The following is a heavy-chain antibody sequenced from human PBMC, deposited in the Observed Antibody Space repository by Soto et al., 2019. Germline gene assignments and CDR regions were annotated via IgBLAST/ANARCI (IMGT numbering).Heavy chain of an antibody. CDR2: ISGSGTST. CDR3: AKERWFGELPRDY. V-gene: IGHV3-23*01. D-gene: IGHD3-10*01. CDR1: GFTFSSYA. Sequence: EVPLLESGGGLVQPGGSLRLSCAASGFTFSSYAMSWVRQAPGKGLEWVSLISGSGTSTYYADSVKGRFTISRDNSKRTLYRQMNNLRAEDTGGYYCAKERWFGELPRDYWGQGTLVTVSS. J-gene: IGHJ4*02.